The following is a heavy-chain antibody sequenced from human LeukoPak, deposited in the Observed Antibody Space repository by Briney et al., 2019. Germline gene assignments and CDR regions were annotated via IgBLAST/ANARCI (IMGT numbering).Heavy chain of an antibody. D-gene: IGHD3-16*01. J-gene: IGHJ4*02. CDR3: ARSSRDRRGGFDY. V-gene: IGHV4-31*03. CDR1: GGPISSGGYY. Sequence: PSETLSLTCTVSGGPISSGGYYWSWIRQHPGKGLEWIGYIYYSGSTYYNPSLKSRVTISVDTSKNQFSLKLSSVTAADTAVYYCARSSRDRRGGFDYWGQGTLVTVSS. CDR2: IYYSGST.